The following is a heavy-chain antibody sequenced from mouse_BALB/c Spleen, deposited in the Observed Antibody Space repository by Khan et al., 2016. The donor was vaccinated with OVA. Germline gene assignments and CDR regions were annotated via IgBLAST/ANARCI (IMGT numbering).Heavy chain of an antibody. CDR2: IYPYNGGT. CDR3: ARSRGPGYDYCFDY. V-gene: IGHV1S29*02. J-gene: IGHJ2*01. Sequence: VQLQQSGSELVKPGASVKISCKASGYTFTDYNMHWVKQSHGKSLDWIGYIYPYNGGTGYNQKFKSKATLTVDNSSSTAYMELRSLTSEDSAVYYWARSRGPGYDYCFDYWGQGTTLTVSS. CDR1: GYTFTDYN. D-gene: IGHD2-4*01.